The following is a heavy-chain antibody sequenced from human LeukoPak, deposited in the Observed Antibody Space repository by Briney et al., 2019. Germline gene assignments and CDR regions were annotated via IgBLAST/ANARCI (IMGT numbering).Heavy chain of an antibody. CDR1: GFTVSSNC. D-gene: IGHD7-27*01. V-gene: IGHV3-53*05. CDR2: VYSGGST. Sequence: HPGGSLRLSCAASGFTVSSNCMSWVRQAPGKGLEWVSVVYSGGSTYYADSVKGRFTISRDNSKNTLYLQMNSLRTEDTAVYYCASAGETPFDYWGQGTLVTVSS. CDR3: ASAGETPFDY. J-gene: IGHJ4*02.